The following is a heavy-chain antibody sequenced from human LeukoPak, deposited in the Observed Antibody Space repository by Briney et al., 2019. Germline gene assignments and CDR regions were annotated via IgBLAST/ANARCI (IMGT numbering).Heavy chain of an antibody. J-gene: IGHJ5*02. Sequence: ASVKVSCKASGGTFSSYAISWVRQAPGQGLEWMGGIIPIFGTANYTQKFQGRVTIIADESTSTAYMELSSLRSEDTAVYYCARGASRRYYGSGSYEVSFGYNWFDPWGQGTLVTVSS. CDR1: GGTFSSYA. CDR2: IIPIFGTA. CDR3: ARGASRRYYGSGSYEVSFGYNWFDP. V-gene: IGHV1-69*13. D-gene: IGHD3-10*01.